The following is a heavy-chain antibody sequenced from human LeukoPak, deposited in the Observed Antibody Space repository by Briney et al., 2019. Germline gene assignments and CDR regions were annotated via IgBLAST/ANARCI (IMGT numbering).Heavy chain of an antibody. Sequence: GGSLRLSCAASGFTFSSYAMHWVRQAPGKGLEYVSAISSNGGSTYYANSVKGRFTISRDNSKNTLYLQMGSLRAEDMAVYYCARGVYSSSPSPFFDYWGQGTLVTVSS. J-gene: IGHJ4*02. CDR3: ARGVYSSSPSPFFDY. V-gene: IGHV3-64*01. CDR2: ISSNGGST. CDR1: GFTFSSYA. D-gene: IGHD6-6*01.